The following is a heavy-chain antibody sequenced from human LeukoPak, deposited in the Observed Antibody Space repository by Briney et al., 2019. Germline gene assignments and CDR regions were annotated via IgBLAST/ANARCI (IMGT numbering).Heavy chain of an antibody. D-gene: IGHD3-10*01. V-gene: IGHV1-8*01. CDR1: GYTFTSYD. Sequence: ASVKVSCKASGYTFTSYDINWVRQATGQGLEWMGWMNPNSGNTGYAQKFQGRVTMTRNTSISTAYMELSSLRSEDTAVYYCARKEGLLWFGELLDWFDPWGQGTLATVSS. CDR3: ARKEGLLWFGELLDWFDP. J-gene: IGHJ5*02. CDR2: MNPNSGNT.